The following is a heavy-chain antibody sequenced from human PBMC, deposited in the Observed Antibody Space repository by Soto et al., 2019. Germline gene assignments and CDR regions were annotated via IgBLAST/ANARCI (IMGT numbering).Heavy chain of an antibody. D-gene: IGHD5-12*01. V-gene: IGHV4-31*03. CDR1: GGSISSGGYY. J-gene: IGHJ4*02. CDR3: ARVEMATIFIDY. CDR2: IYYNGST. Sequence: SETLSLTCTVSGGSISSGGYYWSWIRQHPGKGLEWIGYIYYNGSTYYNPSLKSRVTISVDTSKNQFSLKLSSVTAADTAVYYCARVEMATIFIDYWGQGTLVTVSS.